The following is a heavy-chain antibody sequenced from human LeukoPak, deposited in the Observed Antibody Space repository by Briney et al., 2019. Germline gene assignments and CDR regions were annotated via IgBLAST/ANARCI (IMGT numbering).Heavy chain of an antibody. Sequence: SVKVSCKASGGTFSSYAISWVRQAPGQGLEWMGGIIPIFGTASYAQKFQGRVTITTDESTSTAYMELSSLRSEDTAVYYCARGIILTGGNYYYYYYYMDVWGKGTTVTVSS. J-gene: IGHJ6*03. D-gene: IGHD3-9*01. CDR2: IIPIFGTA. CDR3: ARGIILTGGNYYYYYYYMDV. CDR1: GGTFSSYA. V-gene: IGHV1-69*05.